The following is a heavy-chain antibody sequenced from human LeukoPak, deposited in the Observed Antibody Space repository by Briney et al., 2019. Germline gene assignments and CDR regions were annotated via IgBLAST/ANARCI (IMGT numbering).Heavy chain of an antibody. Sequence: GGSLRLSCTASGFTFGDYAMSWARQAPGQGLEWLGFIRSKVYGETTEYAASVKGRFTVSRDDSNSLAYLQMNSLQTEDTAVYYCTRFVPYLDYWGQGTLVTVSS. V-gene: IGHV3-49*04. CDR3: TRFVPYLDY. D-gene: IGHD2-2*01. CDR2: IRSKVYGETT. CDR1: GFTFGDYA. J-gene: IGHJ4*02.